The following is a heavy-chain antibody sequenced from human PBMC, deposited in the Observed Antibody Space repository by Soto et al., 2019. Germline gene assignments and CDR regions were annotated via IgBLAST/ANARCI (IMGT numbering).Heavy chain of an antibody. CDR2: ISSRSSEI. J-gene: IGHJ4*02. CDR1: GFTFSDHY. D-gene: IGHD1-26*01. Sequence: GGSLRLSCVVSGFTFSDHYMNWVRQAPGKGLQWVAYISSRSSEINYADPVKGRFTISRDNAKNSVFLHMTSLTAEDTGVYFCARGDGAVGAPINIWGQGNLVTAPQ. CDR3: ARGDGAVGAPINI. V-gene: IGHV3-11*06.